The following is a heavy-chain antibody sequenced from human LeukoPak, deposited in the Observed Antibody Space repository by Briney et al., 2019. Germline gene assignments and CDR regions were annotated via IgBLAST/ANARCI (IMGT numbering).Heavy chain of an antibody. J-gene: IGHJ4*02. CDR1: GGTFSSYA. CDR2: IIPIFGAA. V-gene: IGHV1-69*01. Sequence: SVKVSCKASGGTFSSYAISWVRQAPGQGLEWMGGIIPIFGAANYAQKFQGRVTITADESTSTAYMELSSLRSEDTAVYYCATSQDYGGNHPALSPFDYWGQGTLVTVSS. D-gene: IGHD4-23*01. CDR3: ATSQDYGGNHPALSPFDY.